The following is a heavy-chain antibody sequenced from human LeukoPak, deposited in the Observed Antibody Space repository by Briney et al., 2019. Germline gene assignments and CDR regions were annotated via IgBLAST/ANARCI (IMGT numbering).Heavy chain of an antibody. CDR2: IKSKTDGGTT. CDR3: TTDGLVTTNGMDV. J-gene: IGHJ6*02. D-gene: IGHD4-17*01. V-gene: IGHV3-15*01. CDR1: GFTFSNAW. Sequence: GGSLRLSCAASGFTFSNAWMSWVRQAPGKGLEWVGRIKSKTDGGTTDYAAPVKGRFTISRDDSKNTLYLQMNSLKTEDTAVYYCTTDGLVTTNGMDVWGQGTTVTVSS.